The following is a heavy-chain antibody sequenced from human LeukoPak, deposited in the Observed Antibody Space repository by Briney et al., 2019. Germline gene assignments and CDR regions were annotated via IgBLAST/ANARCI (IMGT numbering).Heavy chain of an antibody. CDR2: IYYSGSGST. D-gene: IGHD3-10*01. V-gene: IGHV4-59*12. Sequence: SETESLICTVSGGSISGYYWSWIRQPPGKGLEWIGYIYYSGSGSTNYNPSLKSRVTISVDTSKNQFSLKLSSVTAADTAVYYCARERNYYGSGSYLHWGQGTLVTVSS. CDR3: ARERNYYGSGSYLH. J-gene: IGHJ4*02. CDR1: GGSISGYY.